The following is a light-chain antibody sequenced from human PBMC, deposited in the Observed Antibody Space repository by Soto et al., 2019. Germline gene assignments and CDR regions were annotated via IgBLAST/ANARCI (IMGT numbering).Light chain of an antibody. CDR2: DVS. CDR3: CSYAGSYTLG. J-gene: IGLJ1*01. V-gene: IGLV2-11*01. Sequence: QSALTQPRSVSGSPGQSVTISCTGTSSDVGGYHYVSWYQQHPGKAPKLMIYDVSKRPSGVPDRFSGSKSGNTASLTISGLQAEDEADYYCCSYAGSYTLGFGTGTKLTVL. CDR1: SSDVGGYHY.